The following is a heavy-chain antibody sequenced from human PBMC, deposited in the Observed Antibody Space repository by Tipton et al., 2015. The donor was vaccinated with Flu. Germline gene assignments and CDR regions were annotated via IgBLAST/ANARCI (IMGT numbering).Heavy chain of an antibody. V-gene: IGHV3-49*04. J-gene: IGHJ6*02. CDR3: TRDSSGDIELMMYASAPHGLDV. Sequence: SLRLSCTASGFIFGDYAMGWVRQAPGKGLEWVGFTRSKGYGGTTEYAASVKGRFTISRDASKSIAYLQMNSLKTEDTAVYYCTRDSSGDIELMMYASAPHGLDVWGQGTTVTVSS. D-gene: IGHD2-8*01. CDR1: GFIFGDYA. CDR2: TRSKGYGGTT.